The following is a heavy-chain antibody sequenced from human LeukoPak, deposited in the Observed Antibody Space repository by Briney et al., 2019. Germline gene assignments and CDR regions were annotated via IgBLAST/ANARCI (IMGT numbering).Heavy chain of an antibody. CDR1: GYTFTSYD. Sequence: ASVKVSCKASGYTFTSYDINWVRQATGQGLEWMGWMNPNSSNTGYAQKFQGRVTMTRNTSISTAYMELSSLRSEDTAVYYCARAGIAVAGQAEYFQHWGQGTLVTVSS. V-gene: IGHV1-8*01. D-gene: IGHD6-19*01. CDR3: ARAGIAVAGQAEYFQH. CDR2: MNPNSSNT. J-gene: IGHJ1*01.